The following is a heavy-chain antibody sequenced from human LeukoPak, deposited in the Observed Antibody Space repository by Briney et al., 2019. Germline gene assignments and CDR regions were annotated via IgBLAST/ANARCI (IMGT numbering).Heavy chain of an antibody. D-gene: IGHD2-21*02. V-gene: IGHV4-34*01. CDR3: ARGYRGVVVTANYNWFDP. Sequence: PSETLSLTCAVYGGSFSGYYWSWVRQPPGKGLEWVGEINHSGSTNYNPSLKSRVTISVETSKNQFSLKLSSVTAADTAVYYCARGYRGVVVTANYNWFDPWGQGTLVTVSS. CDR1: GGSFSGYY. CDR2: INHSGST. J-gene: IGHJ5*02.